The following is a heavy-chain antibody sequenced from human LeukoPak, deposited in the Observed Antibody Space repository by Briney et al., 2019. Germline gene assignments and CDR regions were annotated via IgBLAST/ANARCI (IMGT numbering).Heavy chain of an antibody. J-gene: IGHJ5*02. CDR2: IYYSGST. CDR1: GGSISSSSYY. CDR3: ASYSGEPAASWDWFDP. V-gene: IGHV4-39*01. D-gene: IGHD2-2*01. Sequence: SETLSLTCTVSGGSISSSSYYWGWIRQPPGKGLEWIGSIYYSGSTYYNPSLKSRVTISVDTSKNQFSLKLSSVTAADTAVYYCASYSGEPAASWDWFDPGAREPWSPSPQ.